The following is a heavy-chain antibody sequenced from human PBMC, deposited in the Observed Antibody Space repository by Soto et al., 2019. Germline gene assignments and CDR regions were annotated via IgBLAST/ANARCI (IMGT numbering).Heavy chain of an antibody. D-gene: IGHD1-1*01. CDR3: GKNKETGTTGGLGF. Sequence: GGLRSFRAASRCTFNSYAMSWVRQEQGKGLEWVSTISGSGGTTYYADSVKGRFTISRDNSKNTLYLQMNSLRAEDTDIYYCGKNKETGTTGGLGFWGQGTLVTVSS. CDR1: RCTFNSYA. CDR2: ISGSGGTT. J-gene: IGHJ4*02. V-gene: IGHV3-23*01.